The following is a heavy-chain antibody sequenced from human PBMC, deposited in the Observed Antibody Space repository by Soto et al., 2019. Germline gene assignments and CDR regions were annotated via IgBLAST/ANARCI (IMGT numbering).Heavy chain of an antibody. D-gene: IGHD6-13*01. V-gene: IGHV1-8*01. CDR2: MNPNGGHT. CDR3: ARWGAAVGDFDY. J-gene: IGHJ4*02. CDR1: GYTFTRYD. Sequence: QVQLVQSGAEVKKPGASVKVSCKASGYTFTRYDINWVRQATGQGLEWMGWMNPNGGHTGYAQKFQGRVTMTRNTSISTAYMELSSLRSEHTAVYYCARWGAAVGDFDYWGQGTLVTVSS.